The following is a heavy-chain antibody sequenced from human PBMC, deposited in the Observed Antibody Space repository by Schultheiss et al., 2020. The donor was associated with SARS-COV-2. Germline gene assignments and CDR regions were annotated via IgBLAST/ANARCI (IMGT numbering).Heavy chain of an antibody. CDR1: RFTFSSYA. CDR2: ISWNSGSI. V-gene: IGHV3-9*01. J-gene: IGHJ3*02. D-gene: IGHD6-13*01. CDR3: ASGRVRQLVPKNDAFDI. Sequence: GGSLRLSCAASRFTFSSYAMSWVRQAPGKGLEWVSGISWNSGSIGYADSVKGRFTISRDNAKNSLYLQMNSLRAEDTAVYYCASGRVRQLVPKNDAFDIWGQGTMVTVSS.